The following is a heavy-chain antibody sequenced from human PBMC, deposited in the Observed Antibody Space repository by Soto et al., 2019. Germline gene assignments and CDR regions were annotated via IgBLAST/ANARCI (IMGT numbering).Heavy chain of an antibody. CDR1: GGSISSGGYS. J-gene: IGHJ4*02. Sequence: SETLSLTCAVSGGSISSGGYSWGWIRQPPGKGLEWIGYMYHSGSTYYNPSLKSRVTISVDRSKNQFSLKLSSVTTADTAIYYCTRGGDTSKTGHWGQGTLVTVSS. CDR3: TRGGDTSKTGH. V-gene: IGHV4-30-2*02. CDR2: MYHSGST. D-gene: IGHD2-21*01.